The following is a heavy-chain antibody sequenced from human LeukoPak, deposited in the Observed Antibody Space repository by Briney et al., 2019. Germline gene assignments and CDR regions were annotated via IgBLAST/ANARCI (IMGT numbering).Heavy chain of an antibody. V-gene: IGHV3-30*04. Sequence: GRSLRLSCAASGFTFSSYVMHWVRQAPGKGLEWVAVISYDGSNKYYADSVKGRFTISRDNSKNTLYLQMNSLRAEDTAVYYCARDPAVAGPGDYWGQGTLVTVSS. J-gene: IGHJ4*02. D-gene: IGHD6-19*01. CDR1: GFTFSSYV. CDR3: ARDPAVAGPGDY. CDR2: ISYDGSNK.